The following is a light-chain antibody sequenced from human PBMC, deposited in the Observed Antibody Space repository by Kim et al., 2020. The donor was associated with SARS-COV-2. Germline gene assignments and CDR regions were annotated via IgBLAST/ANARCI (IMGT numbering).Light chain of an antibody. CDR2: AAS. V-gene: IGKV1-27*01. CDR3: QKYNSSPYT. Sequence: SASVVDRGSLTCRASQVIRNYLAWYQHKPGKVPKLLIYAASTLQSGVPSRFSGSGSGTDFTLTISSLQPEDVAPYYCQKYNSSPYTFGQGTKLVI. J-gene: IGKJ2*01. CDR1: QVIRNY.